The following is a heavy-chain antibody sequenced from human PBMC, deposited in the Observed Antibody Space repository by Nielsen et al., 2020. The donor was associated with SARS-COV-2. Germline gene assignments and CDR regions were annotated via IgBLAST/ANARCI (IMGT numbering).Heavy chain of an antibody. Sequence: GESLKISCAASGFTFSSYSMNWVRQAPGKGLEWVSSISSSSSYIYYADSVKGRFTISRDNAKNSLYLQMNSLRAEDTAVYYCARVGRAYGMDVWGQGTTVTVSS. CDR1: GFTFSSYS. CDR2: ISSSSSYI. J-gene: IGHJ6*02. V-gene: IGHV3-21*01. CDR3: ARVGRAYGMDV. D-gene: IGHD3-16*01.